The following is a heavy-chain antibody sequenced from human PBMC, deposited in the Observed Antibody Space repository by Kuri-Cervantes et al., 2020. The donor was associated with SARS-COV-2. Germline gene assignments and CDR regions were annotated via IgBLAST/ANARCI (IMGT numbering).Heavy chain of an antibody. D-gene: IGHD6-13*01. CDR3: AKDWWSRGIAAAGRPTGVDY. CDR2: ISYDGSNK. V-gene: IGHV3-30*18. Sequence: GGSLRLSCAASGFTFSSYGMHWVRQAPGKGLEWVAVISYDGSNKYYADSVKGRFTISRDNSKNTLYLQMNSLRAEDTVVYYCAKDWWSRGIAAAGRPTGVDYWGQGGLVTVSS. J-gene: IGHJ4*02. CDR1: GFTFSSYG.